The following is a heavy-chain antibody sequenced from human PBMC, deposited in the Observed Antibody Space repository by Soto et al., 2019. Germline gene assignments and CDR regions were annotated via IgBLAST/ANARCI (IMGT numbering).Heavy chain of an antibody. CDR2: IIPVFGTT. J-gene: IGHJ4*02. CDR3: ASGVREYSSAPPHF. CDR1: GGSFSTHV. V-gene: IGHV1-69*01. D-gene: IGHD5-12*01. Sequence: QVHLVQSGAEVKKPGSSVKVSCKAFGGSFSTHVVNWVRQAPGQGLEWVGLIIPVFGTTDYAQNFQGRVTITADESTTTAFLEVSSLKSDDTAVYYCASGVREYSSAPPHFWGQGTLVSVSS.